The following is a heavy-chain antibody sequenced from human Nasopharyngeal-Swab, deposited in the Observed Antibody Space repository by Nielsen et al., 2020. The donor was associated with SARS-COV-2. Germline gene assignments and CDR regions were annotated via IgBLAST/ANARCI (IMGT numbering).Heavy chain of an antibody. V-gene: IGHV3-30-3*01. CDR2: ISYDGSNK. J-gene: IGHJ3*02. Sequence: GGSLRLSSVASGFTFSSYAMHWVRQAPGKGLEWVAVISYDGSNKYYADSVKGRFTISRDNSKNTLYLQMNSLRAEDTAVYYCARFNYYDSSGHDAFDIWGQGTMVTVSS. D-gene: IGHD3-22*01. CDR1: GFTFSSYA. CDR3: ARFNYYDSSGHDAFDI.